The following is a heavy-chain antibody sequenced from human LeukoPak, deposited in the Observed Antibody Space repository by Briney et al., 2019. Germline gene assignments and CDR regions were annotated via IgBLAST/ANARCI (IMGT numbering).Heavy chain of an antibody. Sequence: ASVKVSCKASGYTFTGYYMHWVRQAPGQGLEWMGRINPNSGGTNYAQKFQGRVTMTKDTSISTAYVELSSLRSEDTAVYYCARDEGIAAGDYWGQGTLVTVSS. J-gene: IGHJ4*02. V-gene: IGHV1-2*06. D-gene: IGHD6-13*01. CDR2: INPNSGGT. CDR1: GYTFTGYY. CDR3: ARDEGIAAGDY.